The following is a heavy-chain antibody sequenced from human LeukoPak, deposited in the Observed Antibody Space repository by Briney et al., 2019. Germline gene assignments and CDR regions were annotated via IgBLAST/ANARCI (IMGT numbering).Heavy chain of an antibody. CDR2: INHSGST. CDR3: ARASALYRRFDP. J-gene: IGHJ5*02. V-gene: IGHV4-34*01. Sequence: SETLSLTCAVYGGSFSGYYWSWIRQPPGKGLEWIGEINHSGSTNYNPSLKSRDTISVDTSKNQFSLKLSSVTAADTAVYYCARASALYRRFDPWGQGTLVTVSS. CDR1: GGSFSGYY. D-gene: IGHD1-26*01.